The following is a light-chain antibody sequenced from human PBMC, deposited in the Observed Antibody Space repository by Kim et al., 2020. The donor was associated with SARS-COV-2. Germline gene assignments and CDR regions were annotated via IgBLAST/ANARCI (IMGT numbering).Light chain of an antibody. J-gene: IGLJ2*01. CDR1: NIGGKS. CDR3: QVWDRTSDHLL. V-gene: IGLV3-21*04. CDR2: YDS. Sequence: SYELTQPPSVSVAPGKTARITCGGNNIGGKSVHWYQQKPGQAPVLVIYYDSDRPSGIPERVSGSNSGDTATLTISRVEAGDEADYYCQVWDRTSDHLLFGGGTKVTVL.